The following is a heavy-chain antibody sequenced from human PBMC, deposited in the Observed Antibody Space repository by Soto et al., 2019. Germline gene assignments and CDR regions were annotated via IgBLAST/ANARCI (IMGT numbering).Heavy chain of an antibody. CDR1: GYTFTSYG. D-gene: IGHD1-26*01. CDR3: ARLFVEIATKDFAFDI. V-gene: IGHV1-18*01. Sequence: ASVKVSCKASGYTFTSYGISWVRQAPGQGLEWMGWISAYNGNTNYAQKLQSRVTMTTDTSTSTAYKELRILRSDDTAVYYCARLFVEIATKDFAFDIWGQGTMVTVSS. J-gene: IGHJ3*02. CDR2: ISAYNGNT.